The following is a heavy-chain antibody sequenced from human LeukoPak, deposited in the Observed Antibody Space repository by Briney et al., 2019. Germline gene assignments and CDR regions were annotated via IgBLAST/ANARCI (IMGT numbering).Heavy chain of an antibody. D-gene: IGHD4-17*01. Sequence: ASVKVSCKASGYTFTGYYMHWVRQAPGQGLEWMGRINPNSGGTNYAQKSQGRVTMTRDTSISTAYMELSRLRSDDTAVYYCARGTYYGNRYYFDYWGQGTLVTVSS. V-gene: IGHV1-2*06. J-gene: IGHJ4*02. CDR2: INPNSGGT. CDR1: GYTFTGYY. CDR3: ARGTYYGNRYYFDY.